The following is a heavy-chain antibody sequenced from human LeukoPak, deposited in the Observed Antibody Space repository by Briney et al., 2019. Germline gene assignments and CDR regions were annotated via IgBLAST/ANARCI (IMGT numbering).Heavy chain of an antibody. Sequence: ASVKVSCKASGYTFTVYYIHWVRQAPGQGLEWMGRINPNSGGTNYAQKFQGRVTMTRDTSISTAYMELSRLRSDDTAVYYCARSRFGVVVPAAIEYWGQGTLVTASS. CDR2: INPNSGGT. CDR1: GYTFTVYY. CDR3: ARSRFGVVVPAAIEY. D-gene: IGHD2-2*02. V-gene: IGHV1-2*06. J-gene: IGHJ4*02.